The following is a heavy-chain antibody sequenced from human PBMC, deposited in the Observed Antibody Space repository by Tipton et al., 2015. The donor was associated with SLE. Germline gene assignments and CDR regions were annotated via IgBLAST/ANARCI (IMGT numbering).Heavy chain of an antibody. CDR1: GYSFTTHD. CDR3: ASAVASGGSHIYYYDS. J-gene: IGHJ4*02. V-gene: IGHV1-8*01. D-gene: IGHD3-16*01. Sequence: QLVQSGAEVKKPGASVKVACKAYGYSFTTHDINWVRQAPGQGLEWLGWMDPSSETTGYSQRFQGRVTLTADESTSTAFMELSSLTSEDTAVYYCASAVASGGSHIYYYDSWGQGTLVTVSS. CDR2: MDPSSETT.